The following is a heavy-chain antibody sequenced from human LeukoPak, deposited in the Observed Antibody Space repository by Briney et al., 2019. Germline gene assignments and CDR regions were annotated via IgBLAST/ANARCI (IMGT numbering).Heavy chain of an antibody. CDR2: ISGSGGST. D-gene: IGHD3-22*01. CDR3: VRDDDRPDNGLDY. Sequence: GGSLRLSCAASGFTFSSYAMSWVRQAPGKGLEWVSAISGSGGSTYYADSVKGRFTISRDNSKNTLYLQMNSLRDEDTAVYYCVRDDDRPDNGLDYWGQGTLVTVSS. J-gene: IGHJ4*02. V-gene: IGHV3-23*01. CDR1: GFTFSSYA.